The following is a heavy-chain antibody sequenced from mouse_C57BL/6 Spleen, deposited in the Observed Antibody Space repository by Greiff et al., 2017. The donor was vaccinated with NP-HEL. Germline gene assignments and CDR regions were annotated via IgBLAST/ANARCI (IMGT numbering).Heavy chain of an antibody. CDR2: IYPRDGST. Sequence: VQLQQSDAELVKPGASVKISCKVSGYTFTDHTIHWMKQRPEQGLEWIGYIYPRDGSTKYNEKFKGKATLTADNSSSTAYMQLNSLTSEDSAVYFCARDGYDLYWYFDVWGTGTTVTVSS. CDR1: GYTFTDHT. J-gene: IGHJ1*03. V-gene: IGHV1-78*01. CDR3: ARDGYDLYWYFDV. D-gene: IGHD2-2*01.